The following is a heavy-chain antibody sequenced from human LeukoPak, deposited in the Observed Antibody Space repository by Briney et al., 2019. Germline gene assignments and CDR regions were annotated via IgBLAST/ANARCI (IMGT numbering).Heavy chain of an antibody. D-gene: IGHD3-9*01. V-gene: IGHV3-9*01. CDR3: AKSFTNDWAIFDS. CDR1: GFTFGDYG. CDR2: ISGGSGSI. Sequence: PGGSLRLSCAASGFTFGDYGMHWVRQVPGKGLEWVSGISGGSGSIGYADSVKGRFTISRDNAKNSLYLQMNSLRTEDTALYYCAKSFTNDWAIFDSWGQGTLDTVSS. J-gene: IGHJ4*02.